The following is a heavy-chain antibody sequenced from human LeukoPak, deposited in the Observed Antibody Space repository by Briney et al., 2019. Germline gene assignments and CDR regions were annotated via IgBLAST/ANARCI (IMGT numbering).Heavy chain of an antibody. J-gene: IGHJ4*02. V-gene: IGHV3-23*01. Sequence: GGSLRLSCVASGFSFTTHAMGWVRQAPGKGLEWVSHISGSGGSTKYSGSVKGRFTISRDNSKNTLYLQMNSLRAEDTAVYYCARAGNNWNDFYYFDYWGQGTLVTVSS. CDR2: ISGSGGST. CDR1: GFSFTTHA. D-gene: IGHD1-20*01. CDR3: ARAGNNWNDFYYFDY.